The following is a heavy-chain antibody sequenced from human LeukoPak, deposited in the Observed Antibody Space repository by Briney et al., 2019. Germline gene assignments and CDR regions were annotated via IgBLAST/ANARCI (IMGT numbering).Heavy chain of an antibody. CDR2: IIPIFGAA. CDR1: GYTFTSYG. V-gene: IGHV1-69*13. CDR3: ARVIAAAEMTVLGNPFDY. D-gene: IGHD6-13*01. Sequence: ASVKVSCKASGYTFTSYGISWVRQAPGQGLEWMGGIIPIFGAANYAQKFQGRVTITADESTSTAYMELSSLRSEDTAVYYCARVIAAAEMTVLGNPFDYWGQGTLVTVSS. J-gene: IGHJ4*02.